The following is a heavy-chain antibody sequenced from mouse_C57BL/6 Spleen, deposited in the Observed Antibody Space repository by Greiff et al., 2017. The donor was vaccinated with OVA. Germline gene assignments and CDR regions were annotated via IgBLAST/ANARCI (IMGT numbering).Heavy chain of an antibody. CDR3: ARGNYEGYAMDY. CDR1: GYTFTSYG. CDR2: IYPRSGNT. J-gene: IGHJ4*01. D-gene: IGHD2-1*01. V-gene: IGHV1-81*01. Sequence: VKLMESGAELARPGASVKLSCKASGYTFTSYGISWVKQRTGQGLEWIGEIYPRSGNTYYNEKFKGKATLTADKSSSTAYMELRSLTSEDSAVYFCARGNYEGYAMDYWGQGTSVTVSS.